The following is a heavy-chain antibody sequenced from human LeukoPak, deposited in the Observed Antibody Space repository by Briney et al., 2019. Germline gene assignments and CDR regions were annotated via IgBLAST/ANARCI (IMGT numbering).Heavy chain of an antibody. CDR1: GFTFSNYW. CDR2: INSDGSST. CDR3: ARGGSGANDY. J-gene: IGHJ4*02. D-gene: IGHD2-15*01. Sequence: GGSLRLSCAVSGFTFSNYWMHWVRQAPGKGLVWVSRINSDGSSTSYADSVKGRFTISRDNAKNTLYMQMSSLRAEDTAVYYCARGGSGANDYWGQGTLVTVSS. V-gene: IGHV3-74*01.